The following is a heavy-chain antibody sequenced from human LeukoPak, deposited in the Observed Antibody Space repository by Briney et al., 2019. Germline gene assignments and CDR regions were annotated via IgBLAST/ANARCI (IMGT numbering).Heavy chain of an antibody. CDR2: ISTTSKTI. D-gene: IGHD2-2*01. Sequence: GGSLRLSCEASGFTFSSFAMNWVRQSPGKGLEWVSYISTTSKTIYYADSVKGRFTISRDNAKNSVYLQMNSLRAEDTAVYYCAGGPAAEGYWGQGTLVTVSS. CDR1: GFTFSSFA. V-gene: IGHV3-48*01. CDR3: AGGPAAEGY. J-gene: IGHJ4*02.